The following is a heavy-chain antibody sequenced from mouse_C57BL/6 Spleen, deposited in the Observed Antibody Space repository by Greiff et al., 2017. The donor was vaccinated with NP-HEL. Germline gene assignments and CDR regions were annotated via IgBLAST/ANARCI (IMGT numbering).Heavy chain of an antibody. V-gene: IGHV5-16*01. CDR2: INYDGSST. Sequence: EVQRVESEGGLVQPGSSMKLSCTASGFTFSDYYMAWVRQVPEKGLEWVANINYDGSSTYYLDSLKSRFIISRDNAKNILYLQMSSLKSEDTATYYCARHDYLYAMDYWGQGTSVTVSS. J-gene: IGHJ4*01. CDR1: GFTFSDYY. CDR3: ARHDYLYAMDY. D-gene: IGHD2-4*01.